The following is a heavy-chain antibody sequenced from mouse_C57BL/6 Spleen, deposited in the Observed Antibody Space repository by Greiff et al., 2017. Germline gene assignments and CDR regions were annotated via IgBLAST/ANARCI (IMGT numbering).Heavy chain of an antibody. CDR3: TRGNLNGNYGFDV. V-gene: IGHV6-6*01. D-gene: IGHD2-1*01. CDR2: IRNKANNHAT. CDR1: GFTFSDAW. Sequence: EVQLVESGGGLVQPGGSMKLSCAASGFTFSDAWMDWVRQSPEKGLEWVAEIRNKANNHATYYAESVKGRFTISRDDSKSSVYLQMNSLRAEDTGIYYCTRGNLNGNYGFDVWGTGTTVTVSS. J-gene: IGHJ1*03.